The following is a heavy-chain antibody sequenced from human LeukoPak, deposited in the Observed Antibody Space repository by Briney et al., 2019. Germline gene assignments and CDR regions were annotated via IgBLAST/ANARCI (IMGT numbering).Heavy chain of an antibody. CDR3: AKENRFVVVPAAFDY. CDR2: ISGSGGST. CDR1: GFTFSDYY. V-gene: IGHV3-23*01. J-gene: IGHJ4*02. Sequence: GGSLRLSCAASGFTFSDYYMSWIRQAPGKGLEWVSGISGSGGSTYHADSVKGRFTISRDNSKNTLYLQMNSLRAEDTAVYYCAKENRFVVVPAAFDYWGQGTLVTVSS. D-gene: IGHD2-2*01.